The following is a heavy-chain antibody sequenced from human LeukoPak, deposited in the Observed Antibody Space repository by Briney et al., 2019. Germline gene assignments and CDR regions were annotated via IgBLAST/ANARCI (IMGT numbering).Heavy chain of an antibody. CDR2: ISAYNGNT. Sequence: AASVKVSCKASGYDFITFDINWVRQAPGQGLEWMGWISAYNGNTNYAQKLQGRVTMTTDTSTSTAYMELRSLRSDDTAVYYCARDTPSGSYYYWGQGTLVTVSP. CDR3: ARDTPSGSYYY. CDR1: GYDFITFD. V-gene: IGHV1-18*01. D-gene: IGHD1-26*01. J-gene: IGHJ4*02.